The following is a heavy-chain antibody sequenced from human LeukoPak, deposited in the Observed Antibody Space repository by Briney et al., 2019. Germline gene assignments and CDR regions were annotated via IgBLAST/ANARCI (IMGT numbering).Heavy chain of an antibody. CDR1: GYTFTSYG. D-gene: IGHD3-22*01. J-gene: IGHJ4*02. V-gene: IGHV1-18*01. CDR3: ARGLISYDSSGYSGY. Sequence: ASVKVSCKASGYTFTSYGISWVRQAPGQGLEWMGWISAYNGNTNYAQKLQGRVTMTTDTSTSTAYMELRSLRSDDTAVYYCARGLISYDSSGYSGYWGQGTLVTVSS. CDR2: ISAYNGNT.